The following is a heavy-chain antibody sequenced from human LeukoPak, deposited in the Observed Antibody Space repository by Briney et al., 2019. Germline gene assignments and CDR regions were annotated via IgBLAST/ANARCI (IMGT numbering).Heavy chain of an antibody. V-gene: IGHV4-39*01. CDR3: ARRVVIGFCWFDP. CDR1: GGSISSSSYY. Sequence: SETLSLTCTVSGGSISSSSYYWGSIRQPPGKGLEWIGSIYYSGSTYYNPSLKSRVTISVDTSKNQFSLKLSSVTAADTAVYYCARRVVIGFCWFDPWGPGTLVTVSS. CDR2: IYYSGST. J-gene: IGHJ5*02. D-gene: IGHD3-22*01.